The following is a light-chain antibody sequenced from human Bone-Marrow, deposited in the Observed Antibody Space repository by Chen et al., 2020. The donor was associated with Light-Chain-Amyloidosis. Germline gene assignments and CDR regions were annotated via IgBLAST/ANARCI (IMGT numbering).Light chain of an antibody. CDR1: SSDVDGYDY. J-gene: IGLJ3*02. Sequence: QSALSQPASVSGAPGPSITISCTGASSDVDGYDYVSWYQQHPGKAPKLIIYEVTHRPSGVSERFSGSKAGNTASVTIYGLKTEDEADYYCNSYTSSSTVFGGGTKLTVL. CDR2: EVT. CDR3: NSYTSSSTV. V-gene: IGLV2-14*03.